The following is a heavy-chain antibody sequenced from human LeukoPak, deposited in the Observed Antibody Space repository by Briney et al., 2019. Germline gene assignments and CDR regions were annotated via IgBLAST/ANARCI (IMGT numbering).Heavy chain of an antibody. CDR3: ARGDCSSTICYSPMDV. V-gene: IGHV4-34*01. D-gene: IGHD2-2*01. J-gene: IGHJ6*03. CDR1: GGSFSGYY. Sequence: TSETLSLTCAVYGGSFSGYYWVWIRQPPGKGLEWIGSIYRSGSTNYNPSLKSRVTISVDTSKNQFSLKVNSVTAADTAVYYCARGDCSSTICYSPMDVWGKGTTVTVSS. CDR2: IYRSGST.